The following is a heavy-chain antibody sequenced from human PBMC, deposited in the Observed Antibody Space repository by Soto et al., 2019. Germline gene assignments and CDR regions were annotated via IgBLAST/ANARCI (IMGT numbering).Heavy chain of an antibody. D-gene: IGHD3-10*01. Sequence: QVQLQESGPGLVKPSQTLSLTCTVSGGSISSGAYYWSWIRQHPGKGLEWIGYIYYSGSTYYNPSLESRLTISVDTSKNQFSLKLSSVTAADTAVYYCATRTDYYYGSGSLGGMDVWGQGTTVTVSS. CDR3: ATRTDYYYGSGSLGGMDV. J-gene: IGHJ6*02. CDR2: IYYSGST. V-gene: IGHV4-31*03. CDR1: GGSISSGAYY.